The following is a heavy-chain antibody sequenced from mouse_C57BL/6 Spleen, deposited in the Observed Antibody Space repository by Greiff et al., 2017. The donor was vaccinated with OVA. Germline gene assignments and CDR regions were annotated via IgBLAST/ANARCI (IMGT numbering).Heavy chain of an antibody. D-gene: IGHD2-5*01. CDR3: ARGMYSNYVAMDY. J-gene: IGHJ4*01. CDR2: ISSGSSTI. Sequence: EVHLVESGGGLVKPGGSLKLSCAASGFTFSDYGMHWVRQAPEKGLEWVAYISSGSSTIYYADTVKGRFTISRDNAKNTLFLQMTSLRSEDTAMDYGARGMYSNYVAMDYWGQGTSVTVSS. V-gene: IGHV5-17*01. CDR1: GFTFSDYG.